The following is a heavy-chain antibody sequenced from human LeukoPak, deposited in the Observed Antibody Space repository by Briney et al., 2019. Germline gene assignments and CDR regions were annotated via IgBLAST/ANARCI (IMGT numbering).Heavy chain of an antibody. CDR1: GGSISSSNW. V-gene: IGHV4-4*02. D-gene: IGHD1-1*01. CDR3: ARKKGIYTTRTNRAY. J-gene: IGHJ4*02. CDR2: IYHSGST. Sequence: SGTLSLTCAVSGGSISSSNWWSWVRQPPGKGLEWIGEIYHSGSTNYNPSLKSRVTISVDKSKNQFSLQLNSVTPEDTTVYYCARKKGIYTTRTNRAYWGQGTLVTVSS.